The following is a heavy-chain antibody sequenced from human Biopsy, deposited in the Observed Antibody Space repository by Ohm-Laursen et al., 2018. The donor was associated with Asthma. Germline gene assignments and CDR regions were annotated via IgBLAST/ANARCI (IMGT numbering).Heavy chain of an antibody. J-gene: IGHJ4*02. V-gene: IGHV1-69*13. D-gene: IGHD2-2*01. CDR1: GGTFNSYV. CDR2: INSVIGTT. Sequence: SVKVSCKAPGGTFNSYVIGWVRQAPGQGLEWMGWINSVIGTTTYPQKFQDRVTITADDSTSTVYMELSSLRSEDTAVYYCARKAGSCISRTCYSLDFWGQGTLVTVSS. CDR3: ARKAGSCISRTCYSLDF.